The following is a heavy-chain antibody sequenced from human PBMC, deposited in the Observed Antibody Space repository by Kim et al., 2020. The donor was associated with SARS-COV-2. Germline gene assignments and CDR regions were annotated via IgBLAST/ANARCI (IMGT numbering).Heavy chain of an antibody. CDR1: GFTFDDYA. D-gene: IGHD3-9*01. CDR2: ISGDGGST. V-gene: IGHV3-43*02. CDR3: AKDAPASWRYFDWLRGRHMYYYYGMDV. Sequence: GGSLRLSCAASGFTFDDYAMHWVRQAPGKGLEWVSLISGDGGSTYYADSVKGRFTISRDNSKNSLYLQMNSLRTEDTALYYCAKDAPASWRYFDWLRGRHMYYYYGMDVWGQGTTVTVSS. J-gene: IGHJ6*02.